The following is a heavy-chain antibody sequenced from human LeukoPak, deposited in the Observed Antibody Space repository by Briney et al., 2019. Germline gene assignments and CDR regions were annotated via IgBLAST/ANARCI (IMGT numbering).Heavy chain of an antibody. CDR3: ARGGRAAREWVDY. CDR1: GFTFSSYS. V-gene: IGHV3-21*04. CDR2: ISSSGSTI. J-gene: IGHJ4*02. Sequence: PGGSLRLSCAASGFTFSSYSMNWVRQAPGKGLEGVSSISSSGSTIYYADSVKGRFTISRDNAKNSLYLQMNSLRAEDTALYYCARGGRAAREWVDYWGQGTLVTVSS. D-gene: IGHD6-6*01.